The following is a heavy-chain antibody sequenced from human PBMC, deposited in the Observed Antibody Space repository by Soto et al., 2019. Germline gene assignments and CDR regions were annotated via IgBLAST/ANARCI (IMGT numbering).Heavy chain of an antibody. CDR3: ALVTAIPGPNYYYYGMDV. CDR1: GGTFSSYA. V-gene: IGHV1-69*06. D-gene: IGHD2-21*02. CDR2: IIPIFGTA. Sequence: QVQLVQSGAEVKKPGSSVKVSCKASGGTFSSYAISWVRQAPGQGLEWMGGIIPIFGTANYAQKFRGRVTITADKSTSTAYMELSSLRSEDTAVYYCALVTAIPGPNYYYYGMDVWGQGTTVTVSS. J-gene: IGHJ6*02.